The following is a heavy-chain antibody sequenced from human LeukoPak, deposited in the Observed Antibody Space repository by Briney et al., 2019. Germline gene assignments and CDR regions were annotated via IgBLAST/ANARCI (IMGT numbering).Heavy chain of an antibody. CDR2: ISGSDSST. CDR1: GFTFSSYA. CDR3: AKRSSSWSIDY. D-gene: IGHD6-13*01. J-gene: IGHJ4*02. Sequence: GGSLRLSCAAPGFTFSSYAMSWVRQAPGKGLEWVSGISGSDSSTYYADSVKGRFTISRDNSKNTLYLQMDSLRAEDTAVYYCAKRSSSWSIDYWGQGTLVTVSS. V-gene: IGHV3-23*01.